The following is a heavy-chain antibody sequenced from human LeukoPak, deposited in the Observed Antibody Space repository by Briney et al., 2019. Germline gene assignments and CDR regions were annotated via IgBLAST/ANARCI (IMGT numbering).Heavy chain of an antibody. CDR1: GFTFGSHA. Sequence: PGGSLRLSCAASGFTFGSHAMHCVRQAPGKGLEWVAVISHDGRNKYNAASVEGRFTISRYKSKSTLYLQMNSLRIEDTAVYYCARAADSSGWYYFDSWGQGTLAIVSS. V-gene: IGHV3-30*01. CDR2: ISHDGRNK. CDR3: ARAADSSGWYYFDS. D-gene: IGHD6-19*01. J-gene: IGHJ4*02.